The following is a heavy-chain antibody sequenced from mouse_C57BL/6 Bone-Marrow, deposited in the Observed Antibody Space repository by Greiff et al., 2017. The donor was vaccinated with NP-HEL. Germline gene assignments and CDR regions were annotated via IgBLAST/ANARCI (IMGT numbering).Heavy chain of an antibody. CDR2: IYPGDGDT. D-gene: IGHD2-13*01. CDR1: GYAFSSYW. Sequence: VHLVESGAELVKPGASVKISCKASGYAFSSYWMNWVKQRPGKGLEWIGQIYPGDGDTNYNGKFKGKATLTADKSSSTAYMQLSSLTSEDSAVYFCARSGDYWYFDVWGTGTTVTVSS. CDR3: ARSGDYWYFDV. J-gene: IGHJ1*03. V-gene: IGHV1-80*01.